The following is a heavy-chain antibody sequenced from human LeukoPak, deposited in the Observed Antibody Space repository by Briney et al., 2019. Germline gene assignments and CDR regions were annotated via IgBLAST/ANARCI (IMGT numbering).Heavy chain of an antibody. J-gene: IGHJ4*02. V-gene: IGHV3-11*04. Sequence: PGGSLRLSCAASGFTFSDYYMSWIRQAPGKGLEWVSYISSSGSTIYYADSVKGRFTISRDNAKNSLYLQMNSLRAEDTAVYYCAKDPAVVVAATRFDYWGQGTLVTVSS. CDR1: GFTFSDYY. CDR2: ISSSGSTI. CDR3: AKDPAVVVAATRFDY. D-gene: IGHD2-15*01.